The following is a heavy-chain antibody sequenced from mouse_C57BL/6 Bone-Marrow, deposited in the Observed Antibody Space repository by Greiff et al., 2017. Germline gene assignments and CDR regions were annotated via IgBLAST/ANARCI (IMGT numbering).Heavy chain of an antibody. CDR3: ARGGTTVVGAY. CDR1: GYAFSSSW. Sequence: VQLQQSGPELVQPGASVKISCKASGYAFSSSWMNWVKQRPGKGLEWIGRIYPGDGDTNYNGKFKGKATLTADKSSSTAYMQLSSLASEDSAVYFCARGGTTVVGAYWGQETLVTVSA. D-gene: IGHD1-1*01. J-gene: IGHJ3*01. CDR2: IYPGDGDT. V-gene: IGHV1-82*01.